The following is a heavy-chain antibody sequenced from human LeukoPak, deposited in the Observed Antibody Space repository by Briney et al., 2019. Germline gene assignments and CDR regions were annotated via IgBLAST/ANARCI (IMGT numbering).Heavy chain of an antibody. Sequence: GGSLRLSCAASGFTFSNYAMSWVRQAPGKGLEWASAISGSGGSTYYADSVKGRFTISRDNSKNTLYLQMNSLRAEDTAVYYCAKDDTVTTLSYWGQGTLVTVSS. V-gene: IGHV3-23*01. CDR3: AKDDTVTTLSY. CDR2: ISGSGGST. D-gene: IGHD4-17*01. CDR1: GFTFSNYA. J-gene: IGHJ4*02.